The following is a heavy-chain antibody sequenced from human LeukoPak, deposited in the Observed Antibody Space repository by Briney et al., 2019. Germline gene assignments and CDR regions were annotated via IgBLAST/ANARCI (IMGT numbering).Heavy chain of an antibody. CDR1: GGSLSSSSYY. CDR3: AREIYPRENWFDP. Sequence: SETLSLTCTVSGGSLSSSSYYWGWIRQPPGKGLEWIGSIYYSGSTYYNPSLKSRVTISVDTSKNQFSLKLSSVTAADTAVYYCAREIYPRENWFDPWGQGTLVTVSS. V-gene: IGHV4-39*07. J-gene: IGHJ5*02. D-gene: IGHD2-2*02. CDR2: IYYSGST.